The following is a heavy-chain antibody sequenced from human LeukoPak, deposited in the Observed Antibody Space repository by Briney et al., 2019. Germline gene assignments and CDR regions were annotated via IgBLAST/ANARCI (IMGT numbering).Heavy chain of an antibody. CDR3: ARLSYGRVVDAFDM. Sequence: PGGSLRLSCAASGFTFTSYNMNWVRQAPGKGLEWASSISSSSTYIYYADSLKGRFTISRDNAKNSLYLQMNSLRAEDTAIYYCARLSYGRVVDAFDMWGQGTMVTVSS. J-gene: IGHJ3*02. CDR1: GFTFTSYN. D-gene: IGHD3-10*01. V-gene: IGHV3-21*01. CDR2: ISSSSTYI.